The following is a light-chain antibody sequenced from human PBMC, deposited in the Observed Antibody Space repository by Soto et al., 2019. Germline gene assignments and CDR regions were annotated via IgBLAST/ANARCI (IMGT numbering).Light chain of an antibody. CDR3: QSYDSSLSGYV. J-gene: IGLJ1*01. V-gene: IGLV1-40*01. Sequence: QSVLTQQPSVSGAPGQRVTISCTGSSSNIGAGYDVHWYQQLPGTAPKLPIYGNSNRPSGVPDRFSGSKSGTSASLAITGLQAEDEADYYCQSYDSSLSGYVFGTGTKLTVL. CDR2: GNS. CDR1: SSNIGAGYD.